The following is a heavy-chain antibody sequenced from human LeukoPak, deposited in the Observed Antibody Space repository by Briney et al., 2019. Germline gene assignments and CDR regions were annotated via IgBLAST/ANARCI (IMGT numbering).Heavy chain of an antibody. Sequence: PSETLSLTCTVSGGSISSYYWSWIRQPPGKGLEWIGYIYYSGSTNYNPSLKSRVTISVDTSKNQFSLKLSSVTAADTAVYYCARYWGGATLEPYFDYWGQGTLVTVSS. J-gene: IGHJ4*02. V-gene: IGHV4-59*12. CDR1: GGSISSYY. CDR3: ARYWGGATLEPYFDY. CDR2: IYYSGST. D-gene: IGHD1-26*01.